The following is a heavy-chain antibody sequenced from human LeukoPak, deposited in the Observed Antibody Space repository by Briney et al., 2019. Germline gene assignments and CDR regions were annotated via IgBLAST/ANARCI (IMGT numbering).Heavy chain of an antibody. CDR1: VFIFSSYR. Sequence: LGGSLRLSCACSVFIFSSYRMNWVRPPPGKGLEGISYLSPLSTLIHYADSVEGRFTISRDNAKNSLYLQMNSLRAEDTAVYYCARDGTPIHSSGWVYMDVWGKGTTVTISS. J-gene: IGHJ6*04. CDR2: LSPLSTLI. D-gene: IGHD6-25*01. CDR3: ARDGTPIHSSGWVYMDV. V-gene: IGHV3-48*04.